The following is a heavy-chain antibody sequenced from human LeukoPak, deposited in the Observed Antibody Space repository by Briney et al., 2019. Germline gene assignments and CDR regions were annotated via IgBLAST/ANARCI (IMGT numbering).Heavy chain of an antibody. CDR2: IWYDGSNK. J-gene: IGHJ6*02. CDR1: GFTFSSYG. D-gene: IGHD4-11*01. CDR3: ARDRYSRRHYYYYYGMDV. V-gene: IGHV3-33*01. Sequence: GGSLRLSCAASGFTFSSYGMHWVRQAPGKGLEWVAVIWYDGSNKYYADSVKGRFTISRDNSKNTPYLQMNSLRAEDTAVYYCARDRYSRRHYYYYYGMDVWGQGTTVTVSS.